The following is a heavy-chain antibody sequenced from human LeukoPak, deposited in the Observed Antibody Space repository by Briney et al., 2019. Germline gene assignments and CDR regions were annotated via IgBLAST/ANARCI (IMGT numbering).Heavy chain of an antibody. J-gene: IGHJ4*02. CDR2: IYGGGST. V-gene: IGHV3-53*01. D-gene: IGHD3-10*01. Sequence: PGGSLRLSCAASGFTVSSNYMSWVRQAPGKGLEWVSVIYGGGSTYYADSVKGRFTISRDNSKNTLYLQMNSLRAEDTAVYYCARGGYYGSGSYFFDYWGQGTLVTVSS. CDR1: GFTVSSNY. CDR3: ARGGYYGSGSYFFDY.